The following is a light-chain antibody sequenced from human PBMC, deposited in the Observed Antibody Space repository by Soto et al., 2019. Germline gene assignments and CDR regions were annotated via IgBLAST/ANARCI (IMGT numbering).Light chain of an antibody. Sequence: ELGLTQSPGTLSLSPWDRATLACRASQSVSNNYVAWYQQKPGQAPRLLIFRASNKATGVPDRFSGSGSGTEFILTISALETEDSGIYHCHQHGVTTETFGQGTKVDIK. V-gene: IGKV3-20*01. J-gene: IGKJ1*01. CDR1: QSVSNNY. CDR3: HQHGVTTET. CDR2: RAS.